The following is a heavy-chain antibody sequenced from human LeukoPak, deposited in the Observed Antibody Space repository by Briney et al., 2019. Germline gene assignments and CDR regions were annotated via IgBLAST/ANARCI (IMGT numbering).Heavy chain of an antibody. Sequence: SETLSLTCTVSGGSPNSYYWNWIRQSPGKGLEWIGHVFYTGSTTYNPSPKSRVTTSAGTSTNLSSHKLKSMTAVDTAIHYCAKGGHSSGLLNWFDPGGQGALVIVSS. J-gene: IGHJ5*02. V-gene: IGHV4-59*01. D-gene: IGHD6-19*01. CDR1: GGSPNSYY. CDR3: AKGGHSSGLLNWFDP. CDR2: VFYTGST.